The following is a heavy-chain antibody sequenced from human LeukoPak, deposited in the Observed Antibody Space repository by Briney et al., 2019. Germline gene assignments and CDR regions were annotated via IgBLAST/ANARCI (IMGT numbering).Heavy chain of an antibody. CDR1: GGSFSGYY. V-gene: IGHV4-34*01. D-gene: IGHD3-22*01. CDR3: ARGYTYYYDSSGPEKYYYYMDV. CDR2: INHSGST. J-gene: IGHJ6*03. Sequence: SETLSLTCAVYGGSFSGYYWSWIRQPPGKGLEWIGEINHSGSTNYNPSLKSRVTISVDTSKNQFSLKLSSVTAADTAVYYCARGYTYYYDSSGPEKYYYYMDVWGKGTTVTVSS.